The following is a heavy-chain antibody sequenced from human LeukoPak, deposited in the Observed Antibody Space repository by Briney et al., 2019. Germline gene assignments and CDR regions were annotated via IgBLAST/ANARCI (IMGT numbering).Heavy chain of an antibody. CDR3: ARGDLDFWSGYNYYFDY. Sequence: TSETLSLTCTVSGGSISSYYWGWIRQPPGKGLEWIGYIYYSGCTNYNPSLKSRVTISVDTSKNQFSLKLSSVTAADTAVYYCARGDLDFWSGYNYYFDYWGQGTLVTVSS. J-gene: IGHJ4*02. CDR2: IYYSGCT. V-gene: IGHV4-59*01. CDR1: GGSISSYY. D-gene: IGHD3-3*01.